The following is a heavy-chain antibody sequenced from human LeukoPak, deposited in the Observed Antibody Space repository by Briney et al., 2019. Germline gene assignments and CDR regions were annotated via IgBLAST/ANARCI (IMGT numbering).Heavy chain of an antibody. Sequence: PGGSLRLSCTASGFTFSSYTITWVRQAPGKGLEWVSSISSSSSYIYYADSVKGRFTISRDNAKNSLYLQMNSLRAEDTAVYYCARGTRGITMPFDYWGQGTLVTVSS. CDR1: GFTFSSYT. D-gene: IGHD3-10*01. V-gene: IGHV3-21*01. CDR3: ARGTRGITMPFDY. J-gene: IGHJ4*02. CDR2: ISSSSSYI.